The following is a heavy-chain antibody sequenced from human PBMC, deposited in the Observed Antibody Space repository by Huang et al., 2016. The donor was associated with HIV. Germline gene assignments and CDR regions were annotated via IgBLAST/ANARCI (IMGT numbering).Heavy chain of an antibody. CDR1: GFSFSNYG. Sequence: VQLVESGGGVVQPGRSLRLACAASGFSFSNYGLDWVRQAPGKGLEWGAVISYDGSNKYYAHSVKGRFTISRDTSENKVYLQMNSLRHEDTAVYYCAKDGADEEWDIDYWGQGTLVTVSS. V-gene: IGHV3-30*18. D-gene: IGHD1-26*01. J-gene: IGHJ4*02. CDR2: ISYDGSNK. CDR3: AKDGADEEWDIDY.